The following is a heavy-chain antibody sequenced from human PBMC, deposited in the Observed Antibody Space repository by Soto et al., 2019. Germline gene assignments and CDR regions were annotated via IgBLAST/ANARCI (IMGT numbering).Heavy chain of an antibody. Sequence: ASVNVSCKASGYTFTSYAMHWVRQAPGQRLEWMGWINAGNGNTKYSQKFLGRVTITRDTSASTAYMELSSLRSEDTAVYYCAVDRVTVAGVDYWGQGTLVTVSS. CDR1: GYTFTSYA. D-gene: IGHD6-19*01. V-gene: IGHV1-3*01. J-gene: IGHJ4*02. CDR3: AVDRVTVAGVDY. CDR2: INAGNGNT.